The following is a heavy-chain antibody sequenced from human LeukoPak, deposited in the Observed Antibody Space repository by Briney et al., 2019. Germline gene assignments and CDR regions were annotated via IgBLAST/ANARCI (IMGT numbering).Heavy chain of an antibody. D-gene: IGHD3-9*01. J-gene: IGHJ4*02. CDR2: ISWNSGSI. Sequence: GGSLRLSCAASGFTFSSYAMSWVRQAPGKGLEWVSGISWNSGSIGYADSVKGRFTISRDNAKNSLYLQMNSLRAEDTALYYCAKRGTEYYDILTGYFDYWGQGTLVTVSS. V-gene: IGHV3-9*01. CDR1: GFTFSSYA. CDR3: AKRGTEYYDILTGYFDY.